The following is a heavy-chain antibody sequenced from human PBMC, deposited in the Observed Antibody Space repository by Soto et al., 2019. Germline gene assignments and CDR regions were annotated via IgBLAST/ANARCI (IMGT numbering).Heavy chain of an antibody. J-gene: IGHJ4*02. CDR2: IKENGREM. Sequence: EVQVVESGGGLVQPGGSLRLSCAVSGFTLTSHWMKWVRQAPGKGLEWVASIKENGREMYYVDSVRGRFTISRDIAKNSLFLQMSSLRAEETAMYYCARDDGDYVGQGTLVTVSS. CDR1: GFTLTSHW. V-gene: IGHV3-7*03. CDR3: ARDDGDY.